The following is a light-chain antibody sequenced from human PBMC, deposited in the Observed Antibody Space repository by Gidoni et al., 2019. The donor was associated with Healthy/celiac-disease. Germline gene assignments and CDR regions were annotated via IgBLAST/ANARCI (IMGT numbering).Light chain of an antibody. CDR3: QQSYSTPRLT. V-gene: IGKV1-39*01. CDR2: AAS. CDR1: QSISSY. Sequence: IQMTQAPSSLSASVGDRVTITCRASQSISSYLNWYQQKPGKAPKLLIYAASSLQSGGPSRFSGSGSGTDFTLTISSLQPEDFATYYCQQSYSTPRLTFGQGTRLEIK. J-gene: IGKJ5*01.